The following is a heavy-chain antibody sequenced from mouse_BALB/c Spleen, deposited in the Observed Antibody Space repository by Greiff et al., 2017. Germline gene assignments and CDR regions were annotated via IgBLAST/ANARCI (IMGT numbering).Heavy chain of an antibody. J-gene: IGHJ3*01. D-gene: IGHD1-1*01. V-gene: IGHV1-7*01. CDR3: VHYGSSYKAFAY. CDR1: GYTFTSYW. Sequence: QVQLQQSGAELAKPGASVKMSCKASGYTFTSYWMHWVKQRPGQGLEWIGYINPSTGYTEYNQKFKDKATLTADKSSSTAYMQLSSLTSEDSAVYYCVHYGSSYKAFAYWGQGTLVTVSA. CDR2: INPSTGYT.